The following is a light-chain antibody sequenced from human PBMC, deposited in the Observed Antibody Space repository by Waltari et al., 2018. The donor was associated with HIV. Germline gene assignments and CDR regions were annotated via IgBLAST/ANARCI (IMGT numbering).Light chain of an antibody. CDR2: AAS. CDR1: QSVSNY. J-gene: IGKJ4*01. CDR3: QQRSNWPPLT. Sequence: EIVLTQSPATLSLSPGERATLSCRASQSVSNYLAWYQQKPGKPPRLLIYAASNRSTGIPAMFSGSVSGTDFTLTISSLEPEDSAVYYCQQRSNWPPLTFGGGTKVEI. V-gene: IGKV3-11*01.